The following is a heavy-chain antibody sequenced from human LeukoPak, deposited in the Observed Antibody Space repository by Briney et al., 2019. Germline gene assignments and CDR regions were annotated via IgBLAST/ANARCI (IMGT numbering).Heavy chain of an antibody. CDR2: INSDGINT. CDR3: ARSYRDY. Sequence: PGGSLRLSCAASGFTFSNYWMHWVRQAPGKGLVWVSRINSDGINTSYADSVKGRFTISRDNAKNTLNLQMNSLRVEDTAVYYCARSYRDYWGQGTLVTVSS. CDR1: GFTFSNYW. V-gene: IGHV3-74*01. D-gene: IGHD1-26*01. J-gene: IGHJ4*02.